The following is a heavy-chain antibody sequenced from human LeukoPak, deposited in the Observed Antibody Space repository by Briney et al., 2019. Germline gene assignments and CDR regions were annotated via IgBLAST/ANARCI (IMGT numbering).Heavy chain of an antibody. J-gene: IGHJ4*02. Sequence: GGSLRLSCEASGFTFDDYGMTWVRQVPGKGLEWISSINWNGSTTSYADSVKGRFTISRDNDKNSLYLQMNSLRAEDTALYYCARGGYRQLAYFDYWGQGALVTVSS. CDR3: ARGGYRQLAYFDY. V-gene: IGHV3-20*04. D-gene: IGHD3-16*02. CDR2: INWNGSTT. CDR1: GFTFDDYG.